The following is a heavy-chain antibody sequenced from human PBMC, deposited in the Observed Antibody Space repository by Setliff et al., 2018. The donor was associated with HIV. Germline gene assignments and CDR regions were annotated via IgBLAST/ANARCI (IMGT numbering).Heavy chain of an antibody. CDR2: ISGRGDVT. CDR1: GLTFSHFA. J-gene: IGHJ4*02. D-gene: IGHD6-19*01. Sequence: GESLTISCAASGLTFSHFAMTWVRQAPGKGREWLCTISGRGDVTYYADSVKGRFTISRDYSKNMVYLQMSSLRAEDSAVYYCVKSASWDLRGWLHWGQGTPVTVSS. V-gene: IGHV3-23*01. CDR3: VKSASWDLRGWLH.